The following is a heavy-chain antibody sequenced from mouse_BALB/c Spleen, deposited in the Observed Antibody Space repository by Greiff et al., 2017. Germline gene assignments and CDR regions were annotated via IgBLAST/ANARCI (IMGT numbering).Heavy chain of an antibody. CDR2: IDPANGNT. J-gene: IGHJ2*01. Sequence: EVQLQQSGAELVKPGASVKLSCTASGFNIKDTYMHWVKQRPEQGLEWIGWIDPANGNTKYDPKFQGKATITADTSSNTAYLQLSSLTSEDTAVYYSAGGTSADYDCDYWGQGTTLTVAS. CDR1: GFNIKDTY. D-gene: IGHD2-4*01. CDR3: AGGTSADYDCDY. V-gene: IGHV14-3*02.